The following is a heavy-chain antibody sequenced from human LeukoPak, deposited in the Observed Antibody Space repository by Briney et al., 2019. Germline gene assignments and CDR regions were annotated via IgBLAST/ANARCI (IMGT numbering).Heavy chain of an antibody. CDR2: IYPGDFDT. D-gene: IGHD2-15*01. Sequence: GESLKISCKGSGYSFISYWIGWVRQMPGKGLEWMGIIYPGDFDTRYSPSFQGQVTISADNSINTAYLQWSSLKASDTAMYYCARPDCSGSTCYYDYWGQGTLVTVSS. J-gene: IGHJ4*02. CDR1: GYSFISYW. V-gene: IGHV5-51*01. CDR3: ARPDCSGSTCYYDY.